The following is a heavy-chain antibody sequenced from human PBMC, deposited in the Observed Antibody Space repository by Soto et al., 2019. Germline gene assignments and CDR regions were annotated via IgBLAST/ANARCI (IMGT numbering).Heavy chain of an antibody. D-gene: IGHD2-15*01. CDR3: ARGICSGGSCYPRGYYYGMDV. CDR2: IYYSGGS. J-gene: IGHJ6*02. Sequence: SETLSLTCTVSGASISSYYWSWIRQPPGKGLEWIGYIYYSGGSNYNPSLKSRVTMSLDTSKHQFSLKLSSVTAADTAVYYCARGICSGGSCYPRGYYYGMDVWGQGTTVTVSS. V-gene: IGHV4-59*01. CDR1: GASISSYY.